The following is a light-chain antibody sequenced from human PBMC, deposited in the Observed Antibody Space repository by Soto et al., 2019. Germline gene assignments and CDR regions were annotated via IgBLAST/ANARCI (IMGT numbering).Light chain of an antibody. CDR3: CSYTGSATCV. CDR1: SSDVGSYNH. J-gene: IGLJ3*02. Sequence: QSALTQPPSVSGSPGQSVTISCTGTSSDVGSYNHVSWYQQPPGTAPKLMICEVSNRPSGVPDRFSGSKSGNTASLTISGLQAEDEADYYCCSYTGSATCVFGGGTKLTVL. V-gene: IGLV2-18*02. CDR2: EVS.